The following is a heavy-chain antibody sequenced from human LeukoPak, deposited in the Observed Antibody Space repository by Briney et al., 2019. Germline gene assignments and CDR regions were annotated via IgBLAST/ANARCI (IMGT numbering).Heavy chain of an antibody. V-gene: IGHV4-34*01. D-gene: IGHD6-13*01. J-gene: IGHJ3*02. CDR3: ARLVDSSSWYDAFDI. CDR1: SGSFSGYY. Sequence: SETLSLTCAVYSGSFSGYYWSWIRQPPGKGLEWIGEINHSGSTNYNPSLKSRVTISVDTSKNQFSLKLSSVTAADTAVYYCARLVDSSSWYDAFDIWGQGTMVTVSS. CDR2: INHSGST.